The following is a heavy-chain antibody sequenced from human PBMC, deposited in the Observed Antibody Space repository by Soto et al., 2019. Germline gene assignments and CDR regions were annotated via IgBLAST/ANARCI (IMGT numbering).Heavy chain of an antibody. J-gene: IGHJ3*02. V-gene: IGHV3-53*04. D-gene: IGHD2-21*02. Sequence: EVQLVESGGGLVQPGGSLRLSCAASGFTVSSNYMSWVRQAPGKGLEWVSVIYSGGSTYYADSVKGRFTISRHNSKNTLYLQMNSLRAEDTAVYYCARSVFGDFCAFDIWGQWTMVTVSS. CDR1: GFTVSSNY. CDR2: IYSGGST. CDR3: ARSVFGDFCAFDI.